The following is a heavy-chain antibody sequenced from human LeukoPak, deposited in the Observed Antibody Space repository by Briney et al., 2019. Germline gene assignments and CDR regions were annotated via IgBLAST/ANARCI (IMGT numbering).Heavy chain of an antibody. J-gene: IGHJ6*02. CDR1: RFTFSSYA. Sequence: GGSLRLSCAASRFTFSSYAMSWVRQAPGKGLEWVAAISGSGGRTSYADSVKGRFTISRDNSKNTLSLQMNSLRDEDTATYYCAKEVYCGRDCYNPGYGVDVWGQGTTVTVSS. CDR3: AKEVYCGRDCYNPGYGVDV. D-gene: IGHD2-21*02. CDR2: ISGSGGRT. V-gene: IGHV3-23*01.